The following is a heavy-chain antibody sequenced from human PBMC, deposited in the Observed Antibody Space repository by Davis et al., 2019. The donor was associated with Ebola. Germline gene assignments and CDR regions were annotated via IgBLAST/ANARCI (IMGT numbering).Heavy chain of an antibody. J-gene: IGHJ6*04. Sequence: GGSLRLSCAASGFTFSSYSMNWVRQAPGKGLEWVSYISSSGSTIYYADSVKGRFTISRDNAKNSLYLQMNSLRAEDTAVYYCARDEIAAAGPLYYYYGMDVWGKGTTVTVSS. CDR1: GFTFSSYS. CDR3: ARDEIAAAGPLYYYYGMDV. CDR2: ISSSGSTI. D-gene: IGHD6-13*01. V-gene: IGHV3-48*04.